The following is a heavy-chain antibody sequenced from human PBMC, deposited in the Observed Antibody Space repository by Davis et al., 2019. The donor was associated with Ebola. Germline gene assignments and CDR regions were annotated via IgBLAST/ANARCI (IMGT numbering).Heavy chain of an antibody. CDR3: ARQTHIAVVDY. Sequence: MPSETLSLTCTVSGGSISSSSYYWGWIRQPPGKGLEWIGSIYYSGRTYYNPSLKSRVTISVDTSKNQFSLKLSSVTAAETAVYYCARQTHIAVVDYWGQGTLVTVSS. CDR2: IYYSGRT. V-gene: IGHV4-39*01. D-gene: IGHD6-19*01. J-gene: IGHJ4*02. CDR1: GGSISSSSYY.